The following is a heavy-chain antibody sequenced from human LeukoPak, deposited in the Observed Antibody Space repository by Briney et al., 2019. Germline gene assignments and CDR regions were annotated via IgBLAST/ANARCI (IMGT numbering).Heavy chain of an antibody. CDR2: ISAYNGNT. CDR3: ARVGERYYYDSSGYDY. D-gene: IGHD3-22*01. V-gene: IGHV1-18*01. J-gene: IGHJ4*02. Sequence: GASVKVSCKASGYTLTTYGIRWVRQAPGQGLAWMGWISAYNGNTNYAQKLQGRVTMTTDTSTSTAYMELRSLRSDDTAVYYCARVGERYYYDSSGYDYWGQGTLVTVSS. CDR1: GYTLTTYG.